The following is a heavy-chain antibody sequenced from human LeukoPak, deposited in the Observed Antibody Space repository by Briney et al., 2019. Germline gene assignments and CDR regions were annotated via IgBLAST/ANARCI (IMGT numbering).Heavy chain of an antibody. CDR3: TTDRTLVRYFDWLPEEYYMDV. J-gene: IGHJ6*03. V-gene: IGHV3-33*01. Sequence: GRSLRLSCAASGFTFSSYGMHWVRQAPGKGLEWVAVIWYDGSNKYYADSVKVRFTISGDNSKNTLYLQMNSLRAEDTAVYYCTTDRTLVRYFDWLPEEYYMDVWGKGTTVTVSS. D-gene: IGHD3-9*01. CDR1: GFTFSSYG. CDR2: IWYDGSNK.